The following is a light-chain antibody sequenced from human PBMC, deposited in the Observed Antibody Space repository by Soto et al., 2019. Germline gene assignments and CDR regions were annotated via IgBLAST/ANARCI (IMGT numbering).Light chain of an antibody. CDR3: QQYNDYWT. J-gene: IGKJ1*01. Sequence: IQMTQSPSTLSASVGDRVTITCRASQSISSWLAWYQQKPGKAPTLLIYKASSLESGVPSRFSGSGSGTEFNLTISSLQPDDFATYYCQQYNDYWTFGQGTKVEIK. CDR1: QSISSW. V-gene: IGKV1-5*03. CDR2: KAS.